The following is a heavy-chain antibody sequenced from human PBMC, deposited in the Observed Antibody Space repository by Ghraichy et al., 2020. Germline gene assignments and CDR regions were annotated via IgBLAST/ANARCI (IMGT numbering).Heavy chain of an antibody. J-gene: IGHJ4*02. CDR2: IIPIFGTA. V-gene: IGHV1-69*13. CDR1: GGTFSSYA. CDR3: ARVDTAMEYYFDY. Sequence: SVKVSCKASGGTFSSYAISWVRQAPGQGLEWMGGIIPIFGTANYAQKFQGRVTITADESTSTAYMELSSLRSEEPAVYYCARVDTAMEYYFDYWGQGTLVTVSS. D-gene: IGHD5-18*01.